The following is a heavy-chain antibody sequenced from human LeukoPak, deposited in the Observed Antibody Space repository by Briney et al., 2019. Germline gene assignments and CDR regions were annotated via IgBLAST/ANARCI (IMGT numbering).Heavy chain of an antibody. J-gene: IGHJ4*02. V-gene: IGHV3-30*02. D-gene: IGHD2-15*01. CDR2: IRYDGSNK. Sequence: GGSLRLSCAASGFTFSSYGMHWVRQAPGKGLEWVAFIRYDGSNKYYADSVKGRFTISRDNSKNTLYLQMNSLRAEDTAVYYCAKFGYCSGGSCLDYWGQGTLVTASS. CDR1: GFTFSSYG. CDR3: AKFGYCSGGSCLDY.